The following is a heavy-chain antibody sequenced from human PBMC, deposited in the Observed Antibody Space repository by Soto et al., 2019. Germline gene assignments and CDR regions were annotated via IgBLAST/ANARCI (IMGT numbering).Heavy chain of an antibody. Sequence: PSETLSLTCTVSGGSISSSSYYWGWIRQPPGKGLGWIGNIYYRGTTYYNPSLKSRVTISVDTSKNQFSLKLASVTAADTAVYYCARDYGDYQFDYWGQGTRVTVS. CDR3: ARDYGDYQFDY. J-gene: IGHJ4*02. CDR1: GGSISSSSYY. V-gene: IGHV4-39*02. CDR2: IYYRGTT. D-gene: IGHD4-17*01.